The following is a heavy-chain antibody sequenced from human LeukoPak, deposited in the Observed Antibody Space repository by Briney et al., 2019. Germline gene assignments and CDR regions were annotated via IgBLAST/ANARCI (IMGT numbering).Heavy chain of an antibody. D-gene: IGHD2-15*01. V-gene: IGHV3-33*06. Sequence: GGSLRLSCAASGFTFSSYGMHWVRQAPGKGLEWVAVIWYDGSNKYYAGSVKGRFTISRDTSKSTLYLQMNSLRAEDTAVYYCAKRSGDSYYLDSWGQGTLVTVSS. J-gene: IGHJ4*02. CDR2: IWYDGSNK. CDR3: AKRSGDSYYLDS. CDR1: GFTFSSYG.